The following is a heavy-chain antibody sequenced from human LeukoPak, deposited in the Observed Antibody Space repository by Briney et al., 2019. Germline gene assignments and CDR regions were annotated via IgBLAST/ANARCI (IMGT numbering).Heavy chain of an antibody. CDR2: IYYSGST. CDR1: GGSISSGDYS. V-gene: IGHV4-30-4*01. Sequence: SETLSLTCTVSGGSISSGDYSWSWIRQPPGKGLEWIGYIYYSGSTYYNPSLKSRVTISVDTSKNQFSLKLSSVTAADTAVYYCASYGDYYFDYWGQGTLVTVSS. CDR3: ASYGDYYFDY. J-gene: IGHJ4*02. D-gene: IGHD4-17*01.